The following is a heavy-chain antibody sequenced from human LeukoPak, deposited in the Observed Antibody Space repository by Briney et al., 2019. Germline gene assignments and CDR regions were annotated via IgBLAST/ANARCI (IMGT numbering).Heavy chain of an antibody. CDR3: ARDTSEHDYSGFGY. CDR2: INPNTGAT. D-gene: IGHD4-23*01. J-gene: IGHJ4*02. CDR1: GYTFTAYY. V-gene: IGHV1-2*02. Sequence: ASVKVSCKASGYTFTAYYIHWVRQAPGQGLEWMGWINPNTGATHHAQKFLGRVTLTRDTYISTAYMELSSLIDDTAVDYCARDTSEHDYSGFGYWGQGTLVTVSS.